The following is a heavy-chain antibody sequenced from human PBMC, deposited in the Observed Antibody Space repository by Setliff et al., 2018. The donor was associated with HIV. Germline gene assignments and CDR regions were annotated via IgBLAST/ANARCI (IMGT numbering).Heavy chain of an antibody. V-gene: IGHV4-39*01. CDR3: ARLGSSSGSGGFYYYYYYMDV. CDR1: GGSISSSSHY. D-gene: IGHD3-22*01. CDR2: IYYSGTT. Sequence: PSETLSLTCAVSGGSISSSSHYWGWIRQPPGKGLEWIAYIYYSGTTYYNPSLKSLVTISLDTSTNQLPLKRSAVSAADTAVYYCARLGSSSGSGGFYYYYYYMDVWGKGTTVTSP. J-gene: IGHJ6*03.